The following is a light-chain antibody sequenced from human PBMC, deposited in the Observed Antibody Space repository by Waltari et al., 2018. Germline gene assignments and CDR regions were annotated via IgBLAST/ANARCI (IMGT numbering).Light chain of an antibody. CDR1: SLRSYY. J-gene: IGLJ1*01. CDR2: GQN. Sequence: SSELTQDPAVSVALGQTVRITCQGDSLRSYYETCYQPKPGQAPVLVIFGQNKRPSGIPDRFSGSSSRNTASLTITGAQAEDEADYYCNCRDRSGFRHVFGTGTKVTVL. V-gene: IGLV3-19*01. CDR3: NCRDRSGFRHV.